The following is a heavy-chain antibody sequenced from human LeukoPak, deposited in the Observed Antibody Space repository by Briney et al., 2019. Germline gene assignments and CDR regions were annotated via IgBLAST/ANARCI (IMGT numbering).Heavy chain of an antibody. CDR3: ARRGGDSSGNFDY. Sequence: SETLSLTCTVSGGSISSYYWSWIRQPPGKGLEWIGYIFYSGGTNYNPSLKSRVTISVDTSKKQFSLRLSSVTAADTAVYYCARRGGDSSGNFDYWGQGTLVTVSS. CDR1: GGSISSYY. V-gene: IGHV4-59*08. J-gene: IGHJ4*02. CDR2: IFYSGGT. D-gene: IGHD3-22*01.